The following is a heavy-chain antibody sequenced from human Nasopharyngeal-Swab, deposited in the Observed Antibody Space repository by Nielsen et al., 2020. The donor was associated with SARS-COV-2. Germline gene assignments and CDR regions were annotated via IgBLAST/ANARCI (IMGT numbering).Heavy chain of an antibody. D-gene: IGHD2-15*01. V-gene: IGHV3-9*01. CDR1: GFTFDDYA. CDR3: AKDGSVVAATGNYGMDV. CDR2: ISWNSGSI. J-gene: IGHJ6*02. Sequence: LKIYCAASGFTFDDYAMHWVRQAPGKGLEWVSGISWNSGSIGYADSVKGRFTISRDNAKNSLYLQMNSLRAEDTALYYCAKDGSVVAATGNYGMDVWGQGTTVTVSS.